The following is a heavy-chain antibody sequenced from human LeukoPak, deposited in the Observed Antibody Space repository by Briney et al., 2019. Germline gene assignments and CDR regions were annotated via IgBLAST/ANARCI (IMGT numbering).Heavy chain of an antibody. D-gene: IGHD3-22*01. V-gene: IGHV4-39*07. CDR1: GGSMSSSRYY. Sequence: PSETLSLTCTVSGGSMSSSRYYWGWIRQPPGKGLEWIGSIYYSGSTYYNPSLKSRVTISVDTSKNQFSLKLSSVTAADTAVYYCARANYYDSSGYYYDYWGQGTLVTVSS. CDR2: IYYSGST. J-gene: IGHJ4*02. CDR3: ARANYYDSSGYYYDY.